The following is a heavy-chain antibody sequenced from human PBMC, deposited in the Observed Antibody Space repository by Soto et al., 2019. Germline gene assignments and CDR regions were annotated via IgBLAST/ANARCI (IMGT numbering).Heavy chain of an antibody. J-gene: IGHJ6*02. V-gene: IGHV1-18*01. CDR2: ISAYSGDT. Sequence: VQLLQSGGEVRKPGASVKVSCKTSGYTFTNYAINWVRQAPGQGLQWMGWISAYSGDTKYAQRFQDRLTVTTDPSAATAYRELRSLSSDDTAVYYCARDGRAVSIFGETMAVWGQGTTVTVSS. CDR3: ARDGRAVSIFGETMAV. D-gene: IGHD3-3*01. CDR1: GYTFTNYA.